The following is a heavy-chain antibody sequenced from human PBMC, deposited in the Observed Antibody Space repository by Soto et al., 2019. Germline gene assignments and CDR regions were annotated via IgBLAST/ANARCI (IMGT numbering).Heavy chain of an antibody. CDR3: ARGLSSGCPDY. CDR1: GFPFSSSA. Sequence: QVQLVESGGGVVQPGRSLRLSCAASGFPFSSSAMHWVRQAPGKGLEWVAVISYDGSNKYYADSVKGRFTISRDNSKNTLYLQMSSLRTEDTTVYYCARGLSSGCPDYWGQGTLVTVSS. V-gene: IGHV3-30-3*01. D-gene: IGHD3-22*01. J-gene: IGHJ4*02. CDR2: ISYDGSNK.